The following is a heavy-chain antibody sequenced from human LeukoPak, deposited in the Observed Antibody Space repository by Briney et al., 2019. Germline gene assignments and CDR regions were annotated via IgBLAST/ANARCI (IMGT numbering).Heavy chain of an antibody. Sequence: GASVKVSCKASGFTFTISGFTWVRQAPGQGLEWMGIINPSGGSTSYAQKFQGRVTMARDTSTSTVYMELSSLRSEDTAVYYCARDPRDGYNPYNWFDPWGQGTLVTVSS. V-gene: IGHV1-46*01. D-gene: IGHD5-24*01. J-gene: IGHJ5*02. CDR2: INPSGGST. CDR3: ARDPRDGYNPYNWFDP. CDR1: GFTFTISG.